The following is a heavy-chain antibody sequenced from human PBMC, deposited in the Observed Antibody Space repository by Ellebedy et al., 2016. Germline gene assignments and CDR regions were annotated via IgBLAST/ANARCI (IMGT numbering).Heavy chain of an antibody. V-gene: IGHV4-59*12. Sequence: GSLRLSCTVSGGSISSYYWSWIRQPPGKGLEWIGYIYYSGSTNYNPSLKSRVTISVDTSKNQFSLKLSSVTAADTAMYYCARADYGDPGRGAFDIWGQGTMVTVSS. CDR1: GGSISSYY. D-gene: IGHD4-17*01. J-gene: IGHJ3*02. CDR2: IYYSGST. CDR3: ARADYGDPGRGAFDI.